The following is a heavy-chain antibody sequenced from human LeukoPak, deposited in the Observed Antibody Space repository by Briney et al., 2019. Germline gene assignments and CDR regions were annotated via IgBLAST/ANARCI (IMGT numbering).Heavy chain of an antibody. D-gene: IGHD2-2*01. CDR1: GYTFTTCY. J-gene: IGHJ6*03. CDR3: ARRVYCSSTSCYHYYYYMDV. V-gene: IGHV1-46*03. CDR2: INPSDGST. Sequence: GASVKVSCKASGYTFTTCYVHWVRQAPGQGLEWMGIINPSDGSTTYAQKFQGRVTMSRDTSTRTVYMELSSLRSDDTAVYYCARRVYCSSTSCYHYYYYMDVWGKGTTVTVSS.